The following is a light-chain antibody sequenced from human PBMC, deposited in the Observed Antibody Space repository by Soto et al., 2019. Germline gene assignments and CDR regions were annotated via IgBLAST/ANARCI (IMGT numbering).Light chain of an antibody. CDR1: QSVSASY. Sequence: EIVLTQSPGTLSLSPGERATLSCRASQSVSASYLAWYQQRPGQAPRLLIYGASSRATGIPDGFSGSGSGTDFTLTLSRLEPEDFAVYYCQQYGSSPLTFGGGTKVDI. CDR2: GAS. V-gene: IGKV3-20*01. J-gene: IGKJ4*01. CDR3: QQYGSSPLT.